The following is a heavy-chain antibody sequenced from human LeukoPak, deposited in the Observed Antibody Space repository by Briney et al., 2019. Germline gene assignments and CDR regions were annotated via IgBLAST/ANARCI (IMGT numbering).Heavy chain of an antibody. CDR3: ARATIPYGSVYYYYGIDV. J-gene: IGHJ6*01. CDR2: ISSSGSTI. Sequence: GGSLRLSCAASGFTFSSYEMNWVRQAPGKGLEWLSYISSSGSTIYYADSVKGRFTISRDNAKNSLYLQMNSLRAEDTAVYYSARATIPYGSVYYYYGIDVWGKGTTVTVSS. V-gene: IGHV3-48*03. CDR1: GFTFSSYE. D-gene: IGHD3-10*01.